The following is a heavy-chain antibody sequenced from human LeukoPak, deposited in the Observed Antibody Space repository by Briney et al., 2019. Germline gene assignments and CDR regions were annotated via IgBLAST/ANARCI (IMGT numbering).Heavy chain of an antibody. CDR1: GYTFTSYA. J-gene: IGHJ3*02. D-gene: IGHD6-13*01. CDR2: INAGNGYT. Sequence: GASVKVSCKASGYTFTSYAMNWLRQAPGQRLDWMGWINAGNGYTKYSQNFQGRVTITRDTSASTAYMELSSLRSEDTAVYYCAREASIEAAGNAFDIWGQGTMVTVSS. V-gene: IGHV1-3*01. CDR3: AREASIEAAGNAFDI.